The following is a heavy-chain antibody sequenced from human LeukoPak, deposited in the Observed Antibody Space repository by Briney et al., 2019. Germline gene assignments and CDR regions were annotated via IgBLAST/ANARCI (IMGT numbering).Heavy chain of an antibody. V-gene: IGHV4-39*01. D-gene: IGHD3-16*01. Sequence: SPSETLSLTCTVSGNSIRSSSYYWGWIRQSPEKGLEWIGSIYYSGSTYYSASFKSRVTISVDTSQNQFSLKLSSVTAADTAVYYCARGSDSPYDYVNRDYWGQGTLVTVSS. CDR3: ARGSDSPYDYVNRDY. CDR1: GNSIRSSSYY. CDR2: IYYSGST. J-gene: IGHJ4*02.